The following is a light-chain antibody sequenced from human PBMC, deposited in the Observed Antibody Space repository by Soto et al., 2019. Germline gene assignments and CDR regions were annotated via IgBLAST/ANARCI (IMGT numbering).Light chain of an antibody. Sequence: QALRTHSLTVCGSLGHSVTFSCTGTSSDIGAYDYVSWYQLHPGKAPKLIIFDVTKRPSGVPDRFSGSKSGNTASLTISGLQAEDQAEYHCCSYAENSFYVFGSGTKVTAL. J-gene: IGLJ1*01. V-gene: IGLV2-11*01. CDR1: SSDIGAYDY. CDR2: DVT. CDR3: CSYAENSFYV.